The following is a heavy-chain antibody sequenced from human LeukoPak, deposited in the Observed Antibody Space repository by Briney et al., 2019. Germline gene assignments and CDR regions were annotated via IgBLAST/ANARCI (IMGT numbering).Heavy chain of an antibody. V-gene: IGHV3-30*18. J-gene: IGHJ4*02. CDR3: AKDPPMYSSGWYNYFDY. CDR2: VSYDGIDK. Sequence: AGGSLRLSCAASGFTFSTYGMHWVRQAPGKGMEWVALVSYDGIDKYYADSVKGRFTISRDNSKNTVFLQMNSLRAEDTAVYYCAKDPPMYSSGWYNYFDYWGQGTLVTVSS. D-gene: IGHD6-19*01. CDR1: GFTFSTYG.